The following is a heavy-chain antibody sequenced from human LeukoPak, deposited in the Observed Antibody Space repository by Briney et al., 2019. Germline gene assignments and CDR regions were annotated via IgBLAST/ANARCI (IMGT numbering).Heavy chain of an antibody. CDR2: INHSGST. J-gene: IGHJ5*02. V-gene: IGHV4-34*01. Sequence: SETLSLTCAVYGGSFSGYYWSWIRQPPGKGLEWIGEINHSGSTNYNPSLKSRVTISVDTSKNQFSLKLSSVTAADTAVYYCARVPLFYDYVWGGYRYNWFDPWGQGTLVTVSS. CDR1: GGSFSGYY. D-gene: IGHD3-16*02. CDR3: ARVPLFYDYVWGGYRYNWFDP.